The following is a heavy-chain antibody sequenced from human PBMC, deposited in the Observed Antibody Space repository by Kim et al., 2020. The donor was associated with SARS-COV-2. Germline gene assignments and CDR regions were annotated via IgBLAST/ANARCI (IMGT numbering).Heavy chain of an antibody. V-gene: IGHV1-2*02. CDR3: ARGSDYHGLDV. CDR2: ISPNNGAT. CDR1: GYPFSGFY. Sequence: ASVKVSCKTSGYPFSGFYIHWVLQAPGRGLEWMGWISPNNGATKYAEASQGRVTMTRDTSINTAYMELSRLKSDDTAIYFCARGSDYHGLDVWGQGTTVTVSS. J-gene: IGHJ6*02.